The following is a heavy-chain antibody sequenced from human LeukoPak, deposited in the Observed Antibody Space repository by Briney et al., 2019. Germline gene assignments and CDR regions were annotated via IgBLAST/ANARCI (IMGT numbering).Heavy chain of an antibody. Sequence: GGPLRLSCAASGFTFYDYSMHWVRQAPGKALEWVSDISWSSGTIYYADSVKGRFTISRDNAKNSLYLQMNSLRAEDTAVYYCAREVTKQGYWGQGTLVTVSS. D-gene: IGHD2-21*02. CDR2: ISWSSGTI. V-gene: IGHV3-9*01. CDR3: AREVTKQGY. CDR1: GFTFYDYS. J-gene: IGHJ4*02.